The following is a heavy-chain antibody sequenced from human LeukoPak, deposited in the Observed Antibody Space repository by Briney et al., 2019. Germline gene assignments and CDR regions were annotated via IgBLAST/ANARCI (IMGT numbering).Heavy chain of an antibody. CDR2: IYTSGSP. J-gene: IGHJ2*01. Sequence: SETQSLTCTVSSGSISSYDWSWIRQPAGKGLEWIGRIYTSGSPNYNPSLKSRVTMSVDTSKNQFSLKLSSVTAADTAVYYCARLTSSWYQDWYFDLWGRGTLVTVSS. D-gene: IGHD6-13*01. CDR3: ARLTSSWYQDWYFDL. CDR1: SGSISSYD. V-gene: IGHV4-4*07.